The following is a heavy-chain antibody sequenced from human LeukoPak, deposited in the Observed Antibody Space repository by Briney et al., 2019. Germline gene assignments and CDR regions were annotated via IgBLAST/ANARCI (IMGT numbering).Heavy chain of an antibody. CDR3: ARELSWSTLNY. J-gene: IGHJ4*02. V-gene: IGHV3-66*01. CDR2: IYSGGST. CDR1: GFSVSSSY. D-gene: IGHD3-10*01. Sequence: PGGSLRLSCAASGFSVSSSYMNWVRQAPGKGLEWVSVIYSGGSTYYADSVKGRFTISRDTSKNTLNLQMNSLRPEDTAVYYCARELSWSTLNYWGQGTLVTVSS.